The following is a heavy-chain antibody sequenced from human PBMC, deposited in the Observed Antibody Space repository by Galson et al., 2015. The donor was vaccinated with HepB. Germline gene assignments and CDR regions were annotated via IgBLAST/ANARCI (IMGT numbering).Heavy chain of an antibody. CDR3: ARVSPLGPSGFDI. Sequence: SVKVSCKASGYTFTGYYMHWVRQAPGQGLEWMGWINPNSGGTNYAQKFQGWVTMTRDTSISTAYMELSRLRSDDTAVYYCARVSPLGPSGFDIWGQGTMVTVSS. CDR1: GYTFTGYY. J-gene: IGHJ3*02. CDR2: INPNSGGT. V-gene: IGHV1-2*04. D-gene: IGHD1-26*01.